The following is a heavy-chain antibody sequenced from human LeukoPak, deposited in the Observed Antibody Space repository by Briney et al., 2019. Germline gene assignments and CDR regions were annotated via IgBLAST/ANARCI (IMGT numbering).Heavy chain of an antibody. Sequence: GGTLRISRAASGFTFSNTDMNWIRQATGNGLQRVSYITNSGYNIYYADAVKGRFTISRDNAKYTLYLQMNSLRAEDTGVYYCVRDTAGSGWFAEDFTYWGQGTLVTVSS. CDR2: ITNSGYNI. J-gene: IGHJ1*01. D-gene: IGHD6-19*01. V-gene: IGHV3-48*03. CDR3: VRDTAGSGWFAEDFTY. CDR1: GFTFSNTD.